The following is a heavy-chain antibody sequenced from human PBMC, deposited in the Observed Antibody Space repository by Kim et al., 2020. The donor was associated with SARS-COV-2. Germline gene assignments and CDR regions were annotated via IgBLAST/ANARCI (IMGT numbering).Heavy chain of an antibody. J-gene: IGHJ4*02. D-gene: IGHD2-21*01. V-gene: IGHV3-7*03. Sequence: VESKKYYVDSEKGRFTISRDNAKNSVYLQMNSLRAEDTAVYYCARGGVIYWGQGTLVTVSS. CDR3: ARGGVIY. CDR2: VESKK.